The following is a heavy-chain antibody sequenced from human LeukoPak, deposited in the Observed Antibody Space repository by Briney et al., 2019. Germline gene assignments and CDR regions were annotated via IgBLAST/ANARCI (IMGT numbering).Heavy chain of an antibody. CDR3: AADLSNPRMGAAYLDS. D-gene: IGHD3-16*01. CDR2: SIVGSGAT. Sequence: ASAKVSCKASGFTITNFAVQWVRQASGQRLEWIGWSIVGSGATKCAQDFQERVTITRDLSTSTLYMELRSLTSEDTAVYYCAADLSNPRMGAAYLDSWGQGTLVTVSS. J-gene: IGHJ4*02. V-gene: IGHV1-58*01. CDR1: GFTITNFA.